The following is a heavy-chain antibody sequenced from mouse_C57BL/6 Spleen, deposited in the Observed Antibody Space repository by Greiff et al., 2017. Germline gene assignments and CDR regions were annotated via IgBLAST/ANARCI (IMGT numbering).Heavy chain of an antibody. Sequence: EVQRVESGPGLVKPSQSLSLTCSVTGYSITSGYYWNWIRQFPGNKLEWMGYISYDGSNNYNPSLKNRISITRDTSKNQFFLKLNSVTTEDTATXYCASYDYDVFAYWGQGTLVTVSA. J-gene: IGHJ3*01. D-gene: IGHD2-4*01. CDR3: ASYDYDVFAY. V-gene: IGHV3-6*01. CDR2: ISYDGSN. CDR1: GYSITSGYY.